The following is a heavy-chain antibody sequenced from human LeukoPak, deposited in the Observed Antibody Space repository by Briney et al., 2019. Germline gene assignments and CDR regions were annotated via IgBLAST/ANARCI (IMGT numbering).Heavy chain of an antibody. CDR1: GFTFSTYG. J-gene: IGHJ3*02. D-gene: IGHD6-19*01. Sequence: GGSLRLSCAASGFTFSTYGMHWVRQAPGKGLEWVALIWYDGSHKYYADSVKGRLTISRDNSKNTLYLQMNSLRAEDTAVYYCARVKTSGWLDAFDIWGQGTMVTVSS. CDR2: IWYDGSHK. V-gene: IGHV3-33*01. CDR3: ARVKTSGWLDAFDI.